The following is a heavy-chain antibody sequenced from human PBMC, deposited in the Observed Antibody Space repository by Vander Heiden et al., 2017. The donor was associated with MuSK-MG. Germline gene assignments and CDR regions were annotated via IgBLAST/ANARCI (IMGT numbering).Heavy chain of an antibody. J-gene: IGHJ5*02. CDR2: IYHSGIT. Sequence: QLQLQQSCPGVVKPSETRSLTCVVLGDPISSGYNWGLIRQPPGRGLEWIGSIYHSGITYYNPSLMSRLTMSVDTSKNQVSLKLISVTAADTAVYYCARDLSVIAKFDPWGQGTLVTVSS. D-gene: IGHD2-21*01. CDR3: ARDLSVIAKFDP. V-gene: IGHV4-38-2*02. CDR1: GDPISSGYN.